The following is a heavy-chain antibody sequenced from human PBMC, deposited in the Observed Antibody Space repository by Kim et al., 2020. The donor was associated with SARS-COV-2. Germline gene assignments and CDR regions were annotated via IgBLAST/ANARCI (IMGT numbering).Heavy chain of an antibody. D-gene: IGHD3-10*01. CDR3: AKEGHYLSGSLNWFDP. Sequence: GYFWGWIRQPPGKGLEWIGTLYSGGKTFYNPSLKSRVTISIDTSKNQFSLRLNSVTAADTAMYYCAKEGHYLSGSLNWFDPWGQGTLVSVSS. V-gene: IGHV4-39*07. J-gene: IGHJ5*02. CDR1: GYF. CDR2: LYSGGKT.